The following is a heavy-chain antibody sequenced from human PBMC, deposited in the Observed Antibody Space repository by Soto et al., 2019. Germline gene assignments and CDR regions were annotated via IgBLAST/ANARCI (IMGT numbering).Heavy chain of an antibody. D-gene: IGHD6-19*01. CDR2: IYHSGST. CDR3: ARVSGRYYYGMDV. J-gene: IGHJ6*02. V-gene: IGHV4-4*02. CDR1: GGSISSSNW. Sequence: SETLSLTCAVSGGSISSSNWWSWVRQPPGKGLEWIGEIYHSGSTNYNPSLKSRITISVDKSKNQFSLKLSSVTAADTAVYYCARVSGRYYYGMDVWGQGTKVTVSS.